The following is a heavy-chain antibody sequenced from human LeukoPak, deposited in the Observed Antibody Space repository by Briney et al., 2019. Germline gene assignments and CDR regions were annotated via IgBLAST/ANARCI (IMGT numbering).Heavy chain of an antibody. CDR1: GGSISSGGYY. V-gene: IGHV4-30-2*01. CDR3: ARSYRDTYYYDSSGYPAGGDAFDI. CDR2: IYHSGST. J-gene: IGHJ3*02. Sequence: SETLSLTCTVSGGSISSGGYYWSWIRQPPGKGPEWIGYIYHSGSTYYNPSLKSRVTISVDRSKNQFSLKLSSVTAADTAVYYCARSYRDTYYYDSSGYPAGGDAFDIWGQGTMVTVSS. D-gene: IGHD3-22*01.